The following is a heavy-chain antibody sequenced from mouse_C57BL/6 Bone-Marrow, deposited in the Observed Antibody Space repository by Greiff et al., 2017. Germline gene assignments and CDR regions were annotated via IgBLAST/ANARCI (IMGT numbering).Heavy chain of an antibody. D-gene: IGHD1-1*02. CDR3: AKNGGGGWFAY. Sequence: VQLQQSGPGLVQPSQSLSITCTVSGFSLTSYGVHWVRQSPGKGLEWLGVIWRGGSTDYNEAFMSRLSITKDNSKSQVFFKMNSLQADDTAIYYCAKNGGGGWFAYWGQGTLVTVSA. J-gene: IGHJ3*01. CDR1: GFSLTSYG. CDR2: IWRGGST. V-gene: IGHV2-5*01.